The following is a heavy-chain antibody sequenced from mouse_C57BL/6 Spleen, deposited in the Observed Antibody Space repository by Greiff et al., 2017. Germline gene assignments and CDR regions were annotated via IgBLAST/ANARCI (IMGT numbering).Heavy chain of an antibody. Sequence: ESGPGLVKPSQSLSLTCSVTGYSITSGYYWNWIRQFPGNKLEWMGYISYDGSNNYNPSLKNRISITRDTSKNQFFLKLNSVTTEDTATYYCATYSWYFDVWGTGTTVTVSS. CDR1: GYSITSGYY. J-gene: IGHJ1*03. V-gene: IGHV3-6*01. CDR3: ATYSWYFDV. CDR2: ISYDGSN. D-gene: IGHD2-10*01.